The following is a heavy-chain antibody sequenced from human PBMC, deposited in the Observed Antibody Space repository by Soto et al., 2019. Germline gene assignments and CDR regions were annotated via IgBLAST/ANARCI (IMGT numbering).Heavy chain of an antibody. V-gene: IGHV4-31*03. Sequence: PSETLSLTCTVSGGSISSGGYYWSWIRQHPGKGLEWIGYIYYSGSTYYNPSLKSRVTISVDTSKNQFSLKLSSVTAADTAVYYCVRSHPSLNYDGYYWGQGTLVTVSS. CDR1: GGSISSGGYY. CDR3: VRSHPSLNYDGYY. CDR2: IYYSGST. J-gene: IGHJ4*02. D-gene: IGHD3-3*01.